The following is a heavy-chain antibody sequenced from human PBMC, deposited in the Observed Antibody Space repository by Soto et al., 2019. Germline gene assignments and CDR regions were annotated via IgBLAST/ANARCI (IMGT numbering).Heavy chain of an antibody. CDR3: ARAEGSGLTDFDY. CDR2: IYYSGST. Sequence: SETLSLTCTVSGGSISSGGYYWSWIRQHPGKGLEWIGYIYYSGSTYYNPSLKSRVTISVDTSKNQFSLKLSSVTAADTAVHYCARAEGSGLTDFDYWGQRTLVTVSS. D-gene: IGHD3-10*01. J-gene: IGHJ4*02. CDR1: GGSISSGGYY. V-gene: IGHV4-31*03.